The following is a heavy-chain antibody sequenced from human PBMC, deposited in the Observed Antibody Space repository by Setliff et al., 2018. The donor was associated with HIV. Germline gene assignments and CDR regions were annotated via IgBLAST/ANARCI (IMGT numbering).Heavy chain of an antibody. CDR3: ARAPAHEHATGWYSSSNRFDP. CDR1: GGTFSGHA. V-gene: IGHV1-69*13. CDR2: IIPLFGTA. Sequence: ASVKVSCKAAGGTFSGHAINWVRQAPGQGLEWMGEIIPLFGTAHYAQRFQGRVTITADHSASTAYMELSRLKSADTAVYYCARAPAHEHATGWYSSSNRFDPWGQGTLVTVSS. D-gene: IGHD1-26*01. J-gene: IGHJ5*02.